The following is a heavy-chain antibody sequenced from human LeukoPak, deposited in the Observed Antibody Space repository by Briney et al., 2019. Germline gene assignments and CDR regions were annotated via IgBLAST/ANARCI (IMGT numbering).Heavy chain of an antibody. V-gene: IGHV3-30*02. CDR2: IRYDGSNK. D-gene: IGHD6-13*01. CDR1: GFTFSSYG. J-gene: IGHJ3*02. CDR3: AKDPTVIAAAGTGAFDI. Sequence: GGSLRLSCAASGFTFSSYGMHWVRQAPGKGLEWVAFIRYDGSNKYYADSVKGRFTISRDNSKNTLYLQMNSLRAEDTAVYYCAKDPTVIAAAGTGAFDIWGQGTMVTVSS.